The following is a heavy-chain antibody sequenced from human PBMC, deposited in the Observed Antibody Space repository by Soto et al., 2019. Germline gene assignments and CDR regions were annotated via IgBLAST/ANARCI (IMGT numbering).Heavy chain of an antibody. CDR2: IIPIIGTA. CDR1: GGTFNNYA. Sequence: QVQLVQSGAEVKKPGSSVKVSCKASGGTFNNYAISWVRQAPGQGLEWMGGIIPIIGTADYAHKFQGRLAISADESTGTTFMALSSLRSEDTALYYCARGGVDVVATSAFDSWGQGTLVTVSS. J-gene: IGHJ4*02. CDR3: ARGGVDVVATSAFDS. V-gene: IGHV1-69*01. D-gene: IGHD5-12*01.